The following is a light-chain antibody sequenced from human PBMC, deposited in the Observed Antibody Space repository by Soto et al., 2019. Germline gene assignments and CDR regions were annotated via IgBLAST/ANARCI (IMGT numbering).Light chain of an antibody. CDR2: DVS. V-gene: IGLV2-14*03. Sequence: QSALTQPASVSGSPGQSITISCTGTSSDIGRYNYVSWYQQYPGKAPKFMIYDVSNRPSGVSNLFSGSKSGNTASLTISGLQAEDEADYYCSSYISSSTYVFGTGTKLTV. CDR1: SSDIGRYNY. J-gene: IGLJ1*01. CDR3: SSYISSSTYV.